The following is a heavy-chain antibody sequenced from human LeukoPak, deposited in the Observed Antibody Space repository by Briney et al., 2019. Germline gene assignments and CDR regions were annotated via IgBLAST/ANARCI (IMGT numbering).Heavy chain of an antibody. Sequence: PERSLRLSCAASGFTFSSYGMHWVRQAPGKGLEWVAVIWYDGSNKYYADSVKGRFTISRDNSKNTLYLQMNSLRAEDTAVYYCAAHHGELGYFDYWGQGTLVTVSS. CDR2: IWYDGSNK. CDR3: AAHHGELGYFDY. J-gene: IGHJ4*02. V-gene: IGHV3-33*01. D-gene: IGHD1-26*01. CDR1: GFTFSSYG.